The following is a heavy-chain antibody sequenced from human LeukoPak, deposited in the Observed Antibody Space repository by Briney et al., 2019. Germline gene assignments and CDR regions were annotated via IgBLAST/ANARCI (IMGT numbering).Heavy chain of an antibody. J-gene: IGHJ4*02. D-gene: IGHD4-17*01. CDR2: INSDGSST. CDR1: GFTFSSDW. CDR3: ARWETTVTTLDY. V-gene: IGHV3-74*01. Sequence: PGGSLRLSCAASGFTFSSDWTHWVRQAPGKGLVWVSRINSDGSSTTYADSVKGRFTISRDNAKNTLYLQMNSLRTEDTAVYYCARWETTVTTLDYWGQGTLVTVSS.